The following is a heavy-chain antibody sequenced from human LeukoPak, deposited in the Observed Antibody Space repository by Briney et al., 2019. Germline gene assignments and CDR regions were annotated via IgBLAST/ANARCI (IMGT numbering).Heavy chain of an antibody. CDR3: ASSAMALPPDY. J-gene: IGHJ4*02. D-gene: IGHD2-2*01. V-gene: IGHV3-30-3*01. CDR2: ISYDGSNK. CDR1: EFTFSSYA. Sequence: GGSLRLSCAASEFTFSSYAMHWVRQAPGKGLEWVAVISYDGSNKYYADSVKGRFTISRDNSKNTLYLQMNSLRAEDTAVYYCASSAMALPPDYWGQGTLVTVSS.